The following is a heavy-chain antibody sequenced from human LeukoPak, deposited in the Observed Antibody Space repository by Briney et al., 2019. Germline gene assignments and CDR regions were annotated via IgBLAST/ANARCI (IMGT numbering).Heavy chain of an antibody. CDR1: GGSIYSTTFY. CDR3: ARRSDSGSDDGEDYFDF. J-gene: IGHJ4*02. V-gene: IGHV4-39*01. CDR2: MYYDGST. Sequence: SETLSLTCTVSGGSIYSTTFYWGWIRQPPGKGLEWIGSMYYDGSTYYNPSLKSRVSISVGTSNNQFSLKLTSVTAADTAVYFCARRSDSGSDDGEDYFDFWGQGTLVTVSS. D-gene: IGHD1-26*01.